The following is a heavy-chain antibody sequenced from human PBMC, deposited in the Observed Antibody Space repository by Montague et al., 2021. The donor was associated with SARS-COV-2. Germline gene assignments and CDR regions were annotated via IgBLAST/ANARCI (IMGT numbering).Heavy chain of an antibody. J-gene: IGHJ4*02. D-gene: IGHD3-3*01. Sequence: SLRLSCAASGFTFSNYAMSWVRQAPGKGLEWVSVIYSGGSSTYYADSVKGRFTISRDNSKKTLYLQMNSLRAEDTAVYYCANDARYDFWSRYYLDYWGQGTMVTVSS. CDR1: GFTFSNYA. CDR3: ANDARYDFWSRYYLDY. CDR2: IYSGGSST. V-gene: IGHV3-23*03.